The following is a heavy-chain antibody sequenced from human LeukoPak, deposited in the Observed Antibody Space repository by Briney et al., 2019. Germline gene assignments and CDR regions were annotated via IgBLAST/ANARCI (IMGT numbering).Heavy chain of an antibody. D-gene: IGHD5-18*01. CDR2: IYTSGST. CDR3: AGHTAMAIYYYYGMDV. V-gene: IGHV4-61*02. J-gene: IGHJ6*02. Sequence: SETLSLTCTVSGGSISSGSYYWSWIRQPAGKGLEWIGRIYTSGSTNYNPSLKSRVTISVDTSKNQFSLKLSSVTAADTAVYYYAGHTAMAIYYYYGMDVWGQGTTVTVSS. CDR1: GGSISSGSYY.